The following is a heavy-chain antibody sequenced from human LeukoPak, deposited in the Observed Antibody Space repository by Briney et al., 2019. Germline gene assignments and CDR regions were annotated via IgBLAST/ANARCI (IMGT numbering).Heavy chain of an antibody. CDR2: IRYDGSNK. J-gene: IGHJ4*02. Sequence: PGGSLRLSCAASGFTFSSYGMHWVRQAPGKGLEWVAFIRYDGSNKYNADSVKGRFTISRDNSKNTLYLQMNSLRTEDTAVYYCAKDQFTYSSGPLRYWGQGTLVTVSS. V-gene: IGHV3-30*02. CDR3: AKDQFTYSSGPLRY. D-gene: IGHD6-19*01. CDR1: GFTFSSYG.